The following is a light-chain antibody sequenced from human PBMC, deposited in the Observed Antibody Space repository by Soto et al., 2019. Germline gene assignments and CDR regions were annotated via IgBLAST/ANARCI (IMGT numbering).Light chain of an antibody. V-gene: IGLV1-44*01. J-gene: IGLJ1*01. CDR2: SYD. CDR3: AAWDASLDGYV. Sequence: QSALTQPPSASGTPGQRVTISCSTSSSNLGDNAVNWYQHVPGTAPKLLIYSYDQRPSGVPDRFSGSKSGTSASLAINGLQSEDEADYYCAAWDASLDGYVFGTGTKVTV. CDR1: SSNLGDNA.